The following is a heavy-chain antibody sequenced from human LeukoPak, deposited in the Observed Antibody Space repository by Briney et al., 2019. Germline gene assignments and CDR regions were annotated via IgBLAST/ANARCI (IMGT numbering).Heavy chain of an antibody. V-gene: IGHV3-30*04. CDR1: GFTFSSYA. D-gene: IGHD3-10*01. Sequence: GGSLRLSCAASGFTFSSYAMHWVRQAPGKGLEWVAVISYDGSNKYYADSVKGRFTISRDNSKNTLYLQMNSLRAEDTAVYYCARDSQGDPTYYFDCWGQGTLVTVSS. J-gene: IGHJ4*02. CDR2: ISYDGSNK. CDR3: ARDSQGDPTYYFDC.